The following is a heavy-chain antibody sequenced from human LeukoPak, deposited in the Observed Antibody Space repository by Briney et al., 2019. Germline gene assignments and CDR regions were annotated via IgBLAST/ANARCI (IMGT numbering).Heavy chain of an antibody. D-gene: IGHD2-15*01. Sequence: PSETLSLTCTVSGGSISSSSYYWGWIRQPPGKGLEWIGSIYYSGSTYYNPSLKSRVTISVDTSKNQFSLKLSSVTAADTAVYYCARYCSGGSCYSGSFDYWGQGTLVTVSS. CDR3: ARYCSGGSCYSGSFDY. CDR2: IYYSGST. CDR1: GGSISSSSYY. J-gene: IGHJ4*02. V-gene: IGHV4-39*07.